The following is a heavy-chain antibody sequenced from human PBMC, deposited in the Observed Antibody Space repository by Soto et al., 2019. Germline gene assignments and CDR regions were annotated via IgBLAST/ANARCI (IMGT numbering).Heavy chain of an antibody. V-gene: IGHV3-9*01. CDR3: AKGYCTSTNCYYYYYMDV. J-gene: IGHJ6*03. CDR1: GFTFDDYA. CDR2: ISWNSGSI. Sequence: DVQLVESGGGLVQPGRSLRLSCAASGFTFDDYAMHWVRQAPGKGLEWVSGISWNSGSIGYADSVKGRFTISRDNAKNSLYLQMNSLRAEDTALYYCAKGYCTSTNCYYYYYMDVWGKGTTVTVSS. D-gene: IGHD2-2*01.